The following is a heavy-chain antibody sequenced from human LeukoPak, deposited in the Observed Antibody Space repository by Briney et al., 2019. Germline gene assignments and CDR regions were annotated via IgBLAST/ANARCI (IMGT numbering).Heavy chain of an antibody. CDR3: ARGRNYYYMDV. Sequence: GGSLRLSCEASGLTFSSYSMNWVRQAPGKGLEWVSYISSGSGTIYYADSVKGRFTISRDNAKNSLYLQMNSLRAEDTAVYYCARGRNYYYMDVWGKGTTVTVSS. CDR1: GLTFSSYS. V-gene: IGHV3-48*01. CDR2: ISSGSGTI. J-gene: IGHJ6*03.